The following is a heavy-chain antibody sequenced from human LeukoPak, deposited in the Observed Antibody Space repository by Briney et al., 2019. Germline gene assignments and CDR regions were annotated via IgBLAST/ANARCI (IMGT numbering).Heavy chain of an antibody. Sequence: GGSLRLSCAASGFTFSSYGMHWVRQAPGKGLEWVAVISYDGSNKYYADSVKGRFTISRDNAKNSLYLQMNSLRVEDTAVYYCARVSTPQDAFDIWGQGTMVTVSS. D-gene: IGHD5/OR15-5a*01. CDR3: ARVSTPQDAFDI. J-gene: IGHJ3*02. V-gene: IGHV3-30*03. CDR2: ISYDGSNK. CDR1: GFTFSSYG.